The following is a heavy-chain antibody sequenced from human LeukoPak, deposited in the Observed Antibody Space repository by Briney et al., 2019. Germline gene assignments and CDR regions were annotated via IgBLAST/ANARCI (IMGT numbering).Heavy chain of an antibody. Sequence: GGSLRLSCAASGFTFRSDSLNWVRQAPGKGLEWISYISTSGTTIYYADSVKGRFTIFRDNAKNSLYLQMNSLRAEDTAVYYCARDRYYDSSGYYPYWGQGTLVTVSP. CDR3: ARDRYYDSSGYYPY. V-gene: IGHV3-48*01. CDR2: ISTSGTTI. D-gene: IGHD3-22*01. J-gene: IGHJ1*01. CDR1: GFTFRSDS.